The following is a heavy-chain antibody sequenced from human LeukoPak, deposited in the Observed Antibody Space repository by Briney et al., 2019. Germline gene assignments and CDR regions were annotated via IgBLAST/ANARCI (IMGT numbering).Heavy chain of an antibody. CDR3: ASEWIQLWRSGVLPYY. D-gene: IGHD5-18*01. CDR1: GFTFSIYW. V-gene: IGHV3-74*01. Sequence: PGGSLRLSCAASGFTFSIYWMHWVRQARGKGLVWVSRINSDGSSTSYADSVKGRFTIPRDNAKNTLYLQMNSLRAEDTAVYYCASEWIQLWRSGVLPYYWGQGTLVTVSS. CDR2: INSDGSST. J-gene: IGHJ4*02.